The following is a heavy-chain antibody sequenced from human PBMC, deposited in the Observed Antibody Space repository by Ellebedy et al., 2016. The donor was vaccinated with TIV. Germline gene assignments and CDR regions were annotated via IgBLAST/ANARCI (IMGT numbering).Heavy chain of an antibody. Sequence: ASVKVSCKASGYTFTSYGISWVRQAPGQGLEWMGWISAYNGDTNYAQKLQGRVTMTRDTSTSTVYMELSSLRSDDTAVYYCAREGGAHYYYYGMDVWGQGTSVTVSS. V-gene: IGHV1-18*01. D-gene: IGHD1-26*01. CDR1: GYTFTSYG. CDR2: ISAYNGDT. CDR3: AREGGAHYYYYGMDV. J-gene: IGHJ6*02.